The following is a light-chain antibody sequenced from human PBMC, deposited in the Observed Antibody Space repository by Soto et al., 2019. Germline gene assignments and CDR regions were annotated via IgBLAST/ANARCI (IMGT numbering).Light chain of an antibody. V-gene: IGKV3-20*01. Sequence: EIVLTQSPGTLSLSPGERATLSCRASQSVSSSYLAWYQQKPGQAPRLLMYGASSRATGIPDRISGSGSGTDFTLTISRLEPEDFAVHYCQQYGSSPETFGPGTKVDIK. J-gene: IGKJ3*01. CDR2: GAS. CDR1: QSVSSSY. CDR3: QQYGSSPET.